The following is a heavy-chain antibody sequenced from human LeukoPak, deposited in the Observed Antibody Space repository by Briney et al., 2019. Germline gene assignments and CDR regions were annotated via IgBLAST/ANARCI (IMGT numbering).Heavy chain of an antibody. CDR2: IKQDGSEK. CDR3: ARALGGYDLNAFDI. CDR1: GFTFSNYW. D-gene: IGHD5-12*01. Sequence: PGGSLRLSCAASGFTFSNYWMSWVRQAPGKGLGWVANIKQDGSEKYYVDSVKGRFTISRDNAKNSLYLQMNSLRAEDTAVYYCARALGGYDLNAFDIWGQGTMVTVSS. V-gene: IGHV3-7*04. J-gene: IGHJ3*02.